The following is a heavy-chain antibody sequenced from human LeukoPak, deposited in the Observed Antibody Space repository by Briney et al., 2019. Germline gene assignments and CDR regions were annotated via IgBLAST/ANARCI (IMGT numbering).Heavy chain of an antibody. J-gene: IGHJ4*02. Sequence: SETLSLTCTVSGGSIRTSSYYWGWIRQPPGKGLEWIGSIYYSGSTYYNPSLKSRVTMSVDTSKNQFSLKLSSVTAADTAVYYWARLETTSGTPLALWGQGPLVTVSS. CDR1: GGSIRTSSYY. D-gene: IGHD2-15*01. CDR3: ARLETTSGTPLAL. V-gene: IGHV4-39*01. CDR2: IYYSGST.